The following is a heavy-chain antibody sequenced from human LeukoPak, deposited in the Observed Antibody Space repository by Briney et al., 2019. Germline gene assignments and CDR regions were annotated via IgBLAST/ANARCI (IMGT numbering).Heavy chain of an antibody. CDR3: ARGSGSYLDAFDI. V-gene: IGHV3-33*01. CDR1: GFTFSSYG. Sequence: TGGSLRLPCAASGFTFSSYGMHWVRQAPGKGLEWVAVIWYDGSNKYYADSVKGRFTISRDNSKSTLYLQMNSLRAEDTAVYYCARGSGSYLDAFDIWGQGTMVTVSS. J-gene: IGHJ3*02. D-gene: IGHD1-26*01. CDR2: IWYDGSNK.